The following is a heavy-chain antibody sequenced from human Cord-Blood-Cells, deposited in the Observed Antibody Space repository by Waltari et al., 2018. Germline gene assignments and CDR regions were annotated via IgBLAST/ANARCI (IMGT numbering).Heavy chain of an antibody. CDR3: ARGSIAAAGTPRAYYYYMDV. CDR1: GGSISSYY. CDR2: IYYSGST. D-gene: IGHD6-13*01. Sequence: QVQLQESGPGLVKPSETLSLTCTVSGGSISSYYWSWIRQPPGKGLEWIGYIYYSGSTNYNPSLKSRVTISVDTSKNQFSLKLSSVTAADTAVYYCARGSIAAAGTPRAYYYYMDVWGKGTTVTVSS. V-gene: IGHV4-59*01. J-gene: IGHJ6*03.